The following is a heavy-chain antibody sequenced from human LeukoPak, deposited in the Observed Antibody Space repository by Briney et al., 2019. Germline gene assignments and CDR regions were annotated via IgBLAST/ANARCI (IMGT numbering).Heavy chain of an antibody. V-gene: IGHV4-34*01. CDR3: AGRRVVTASCDY. Sequence: SETLSLTCAVYGGSFSGYYWSWIRQPPGKGLEWIGEINHSGSTNYNPSLKGRVTISVDTSKNQFSLKLSSVTAADTAVYYCAGRRVVTASCDYCGQGTLVTVSS. D-gene: IGHD2-21*02. CDR1: GGSFSGYY. CDR2: INHSGST. J-gene: IGHJ4*02.